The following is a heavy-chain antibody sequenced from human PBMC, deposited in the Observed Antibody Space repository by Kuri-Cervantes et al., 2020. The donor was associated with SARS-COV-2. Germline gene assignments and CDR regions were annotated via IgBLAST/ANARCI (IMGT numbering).Heavy chain of an antibody. V-gene: IGHV1-18*01. J-gene: IGHJ5*02. CDR2: ISAYNGNT. D-gene: IGHD6-19*01. Sequence: ASVKVSCKASGYTFTSYGISWVRQAPGQGLEWMGWISAYNGNTNYAQKLQGRVTMTTDTSTSTAYMELSSLRSEDTAVYYCAREVYSSGWYDPWGQGTLVTVSS. CDR1: GYTFTSYG. CDR3: AREVYSSGWYDP.